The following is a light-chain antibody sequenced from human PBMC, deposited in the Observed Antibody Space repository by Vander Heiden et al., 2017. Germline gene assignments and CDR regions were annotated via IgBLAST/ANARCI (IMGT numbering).Light chain of an antibody. Sequence: EIVMTQSPATLSVSPGERATLSCRASQSVSSNLAWYQQKPGQAPRPLIYGESTRATGVPARFSGGGSGTDFTLTISSLQSEDFAVYYCQQYNNWPPWTFGQGTKVEIK. V-gene: IGKV3-15*01. CDR3: QQYNNWPPWT. J-gene: IGKJ1*01. CDR2: GES. CDR1: QSVSSN.